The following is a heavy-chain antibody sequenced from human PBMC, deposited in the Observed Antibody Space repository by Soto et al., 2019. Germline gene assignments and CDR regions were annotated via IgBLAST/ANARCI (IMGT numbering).Heavy chain of an antibody. CDR3: ARGRTVSSIGPLLV. Sequence: QIQLVQSGAEVKKPGASVKVSCRASGYNFFDYGVSWVRQAPGQGLEWLGWVSPKSGNTDYGRKVLSRVTMTTDTSTMTAYMELRGLRSDDTAVYYCARGRTVSSIGPLLVWGQRTLFSVSS. CDR1: GYNFFDYG. CDR2: VSPKSGNT. V-gene: IGHV1-18*01. J-gene: IGHJ1*01. D-gene: IGHD1-1*01.